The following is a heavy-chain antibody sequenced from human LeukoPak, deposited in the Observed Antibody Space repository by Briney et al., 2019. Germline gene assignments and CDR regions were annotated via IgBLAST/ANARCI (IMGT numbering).Heavy chain of an antibody. Sequence: GASVKVSCKASGYTFTSYYMHCMRQAPGQGLEWMGIINPSGGSTRYAQKFQGRVTMTRDTSISTAYMELSRLRSDDTAVYYCARERGYDILTGDRAFDIWGQGTMVTVSS. D-gene: IGHD3-9*01. CDR2: INPSGGST. V-gene: IGHV1-46*01. CDR3: ARERGYDILTGDRAFDI. CDR1: GYTFTSYY. J-gene: IGHJ3*02.